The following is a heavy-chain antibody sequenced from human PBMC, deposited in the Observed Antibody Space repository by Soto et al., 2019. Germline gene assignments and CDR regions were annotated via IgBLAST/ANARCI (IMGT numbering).Heavy chain of an antibody. CDR1: GYSFTTYW. CDR2: IYPGDSDT. Sequence: GESLKISCKGSGYSFTTYWIAWVRQMPGKGLEWVGIIYPGDSDTRYSPSFEGHVTISVDKSISTAFLQWNSLKASDNAIYYCARHSTSAPKDYWGQGTLVTVSS. CDR3: ARHSTSAPKDY. V-gene: IGHV5-51*01. D-gene: IGHD3-10*01. J-gene: IGHJ4*01.